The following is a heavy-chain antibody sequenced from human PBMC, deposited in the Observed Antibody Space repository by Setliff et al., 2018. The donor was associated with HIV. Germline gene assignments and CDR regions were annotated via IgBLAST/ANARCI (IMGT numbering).Heavy chain of an antibody. J-gene: IGHJ4*02. D-gene: IGHD3-9*01. CDR2: FDPEDGET. CDR3: ASGRYFDWSTDQ. CDR1: GYTLTELS. V-gene: IGHV1-24*01. Sequence: ASVKVSCKVSGYTLTELSMHWVRQAPGKGLEWMGGFDPEDGETIYAQKFQGRVTMTEDTSTDTAYMELNSLGSDGTAVYYCASGRYFDWSTDQWGQGTLVTVSS.